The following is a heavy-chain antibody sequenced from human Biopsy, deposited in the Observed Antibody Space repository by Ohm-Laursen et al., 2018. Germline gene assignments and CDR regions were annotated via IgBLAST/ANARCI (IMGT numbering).Heavy chain of an antibody. J-gene: IGHJ4*02. D-gene: IGHD2-8*02. CDR3: TGDSGGLGDY. CDR1: GFTFSRSV. Sequence: SLRLSCAASGFTFSRSVMHWVRQAPGEGLMWVSRIHGDERSATYAEPVKGRFTISRDNAKNTLHLQMNSLRAEDTAVYYCTGDSGGLGDYWGQGTLVTVSS. V-gene: IGHV3-74*03. CDR2: IHGDERSA.